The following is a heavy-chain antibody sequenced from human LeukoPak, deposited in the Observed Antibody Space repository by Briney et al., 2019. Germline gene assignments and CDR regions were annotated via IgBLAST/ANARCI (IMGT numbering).Heavy chain of an antibody. J-gene: IGHJ4*02. D-gene: IGHD6-13*01. V-gene: IGHV4-4*07. Sequence: SETLSLTCTVSGGSISSYYWSWIRQPAGKGLEWIGRIYTSGSTNYNPSLKSRVTISVDKSKNQFSLKLSSVTAADTAVYYCTTAAGSYALFDYWGQGTLVTVSS. CDR3: TTAAGSYALFDY. CDR1: GGSISSYY. CDR2: IYTSGST.